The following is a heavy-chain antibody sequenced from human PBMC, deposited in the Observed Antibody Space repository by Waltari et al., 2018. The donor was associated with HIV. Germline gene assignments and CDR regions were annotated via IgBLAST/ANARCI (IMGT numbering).Heavy chain of an antibody. CDR2: INHSGST. Sequence: QVQLQQWGAGLLKPSETLSLTCAVYGGSFSGYYWSWIRQPPGKGLEWIGEINHSGSTNYNPSLKSRVTISVDTSKNQFSLKLSSVTAADTAVYYCARGRAYDSRDWGQGTLVTVSS. V-gene: IGHV4-34*01. CDR3: ARGRAYDSRD. D-gene: IGHD3-22*01. CDR1: GGSFSGYY. J-gene: IGHJ4*02.